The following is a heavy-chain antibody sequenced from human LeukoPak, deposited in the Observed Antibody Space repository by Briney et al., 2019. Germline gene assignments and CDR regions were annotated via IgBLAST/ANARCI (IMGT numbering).Heavy chain of an antibody. J-gene: IGHJ4*02. CDR2: INHSGST. CDR3: VRGGSRIAGVDY. V-gene: IGHV4-34*01. D-gene: IGHD6-6*01. CDR1: GGSFSGYY. Sequence: SETLSLTCAVYGGSFSGYYWSWIRQPPGKGLEWIGEINHSGSTNYNPSLKSRVTISVDTSKNQFSLKLSSVTAADTAVYYCVRGGSRIAGVDYWGQGTLVTVSS.